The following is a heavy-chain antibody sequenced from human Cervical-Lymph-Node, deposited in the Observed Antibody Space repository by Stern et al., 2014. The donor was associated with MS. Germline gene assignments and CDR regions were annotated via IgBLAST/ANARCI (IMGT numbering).Heavy chain of an antibody. V-gene: IGHV7-4-1*02. D-gene: IGHD3-10*01. J-gene: IGHJ6*02. Sequence: VQLVESGSELKKPGASVKVSCKASGYTFTSYAMNWVRQAPGQGLEWMGCINTNTRNPTYAQGFTGRFVFSLDTSVSTAYLQISSLKAEDTAVYYCARANRRRIRRGDYYYGMDVWGQGTTVTVSS. CDR2: INTNTRNP. CDR1: GYTFTSYA. CDR3: ARANRRRIRRGDYYYGMDV.